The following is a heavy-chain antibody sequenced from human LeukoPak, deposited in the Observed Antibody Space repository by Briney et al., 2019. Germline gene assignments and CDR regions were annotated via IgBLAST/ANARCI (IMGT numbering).Heavy chain of an antibody. V-gene: IGHV5-51*01. D-gene: IGHD3-10*01. CDR3: ARHADYYGSGSYYHNLLGYYYYYMDV. CDR2: IYPGDSDT. J-gene: IGHJ6*03. CDR1: GYSFTSYW. Sequence: GESLKISCKGSGYSFTSYWIGWVRQMPGKGLEWMGIIYPGDSDTRYSPSFQGQVTISADKSISTAYLQRSSLKASDTAMYYCARHADYYGSGSYYHNLLGYYYYYMDVWGKGTTVTVSS.